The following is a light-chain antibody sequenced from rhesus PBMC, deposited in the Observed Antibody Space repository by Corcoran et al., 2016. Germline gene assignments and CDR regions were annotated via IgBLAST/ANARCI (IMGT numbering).Light chain of an antibody. J-gene: IGKJ4*01. V-gene: IGKV1-74*01. CDR2: KAS. CDR3: QHGYGTPLT. CDR1: EKVNNY. Sequence: DIQMTQPPSSLSASVGDRVTITCRASEKVNNYLNWYQQKPGKAPKLLINKASTLQSGVPSRYSGSGSGTDYTFTLNILRPEDVATYYCQHGYGTPLTFGVGTKVDIK.